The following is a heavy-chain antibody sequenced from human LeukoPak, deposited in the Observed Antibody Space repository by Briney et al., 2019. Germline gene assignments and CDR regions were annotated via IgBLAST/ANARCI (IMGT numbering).Heavy chain of an antibody. D-gene: IGHD3-22*01. Sequence: TGGSLRLSCAASGFTFSSYSMKWVRQAPGKGLEWVSYLSSSSSTIYYADSVKGRFTISRDNAKNSLYLQMNSLRDEDTAVYYCARQIGTYYYDSSDHWGQGTLVTVSS. CDR1: GFTFSSYS. CDR3: ARQIGTYYYDSSDH. J-gene: IGHJ4*02. CDR2: LSSSSSTI. V-gene: IGHV3-48*02.